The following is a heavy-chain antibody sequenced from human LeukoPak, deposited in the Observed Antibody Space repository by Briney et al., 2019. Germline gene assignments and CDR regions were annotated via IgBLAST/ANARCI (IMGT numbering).Heavy chain of an antibody. Sequence: SETLSLTCTVSGGSISSGAYYWSWIRQPPGKGLEWIGYIYYSGSTYYNLSLKSRVSISLDTSKNQFSLKLSSVTAADTAVYYCARDNRGDYLDYWGQGTLVTVSS. CDR2: IYYSGST. CDR3: ARDNRGDYLDY. J-gene: IGHJ4*02. D-gene: IGHD1-14*01. V-gene: IGHV4-30-4*01. CDR1: GGSISSGAYY.